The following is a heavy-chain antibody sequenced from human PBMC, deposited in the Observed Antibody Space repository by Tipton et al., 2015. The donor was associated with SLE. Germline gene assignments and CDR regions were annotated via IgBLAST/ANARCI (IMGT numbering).Heavy chain of an antibody. Sequence: SLRLSCAASGFTFSSYAMHWVRQAPGKGLEWVAVISYDGSNKYYADSVKGRFAISRDNSKNTLYLQMNSLRAEDTAVYYCASGLGIAAAGDYWGQGTLVTVSS. CDR3: ASGLGIAAAGDY. V-gene: IGHV3-30*09. CDR2: ISYDGSNK. J-gene: IGHJ4*02. D-gene: IGHD6-13*01. CDR1: GFTFSSYA.